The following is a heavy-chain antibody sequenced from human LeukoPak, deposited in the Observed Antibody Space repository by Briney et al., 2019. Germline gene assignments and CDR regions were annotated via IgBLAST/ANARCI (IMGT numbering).Heavy chain of an antibody. CDR1: GFTLSNYG. Sequence: GWSLRLSCVASGFTLSNYGMSWVRQPAGRGVAGVSGISGRGDRTYYTGSVNGRFTISSDNSKYTLSLQMTTLTAEDTAVYYCAKNRPFYYDRDGYLGDCDYWGQGILVTVSP. CDR3: AKNRPFYYDRDGYLGDCDY. J-gene: IGHJ4*02. CDR2: ISGRGDRT. D-gene: IGHD3-22*01. V-gene: IGHV3-23*01.